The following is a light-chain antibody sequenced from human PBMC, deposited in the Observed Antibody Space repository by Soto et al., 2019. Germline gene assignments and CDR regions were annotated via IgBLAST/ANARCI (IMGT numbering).Light chain of an antibody. CDR1: QSVTSNY. Sequence: EIVLSQSPGTLSLSPGDRATLSCRASQSVTSNYLAWYQQKPGEAPRLLLYGASRRAIGIPDRFSGSGSGTDFTLTISRLEPEDFAVYYCQQYDTSPPLTFGRGTKVELK. J-gene: IGKJ4*01. CDR2: GAS. V-gene: IGKV3-20*01. CDR3: QQYDTSPPLT.